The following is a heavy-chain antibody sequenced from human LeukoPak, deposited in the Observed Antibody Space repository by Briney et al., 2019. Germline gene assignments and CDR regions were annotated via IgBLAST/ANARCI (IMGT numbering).Heavy chain of an antibody. Sequence: SETLSLTCAVSGGSSSSSNWWNWVRPPPGKGLEWIGEIDHSGRTNYNPSLKSRVTISVDKSKNQISLKLSSVTAADTAVYYCASEEYYYYGMDVWGQGTTVTVSS. CDR1: GGSSSSSNW. J-gene: IGHJ6*01. V-gene: IGHV4-4*02. CDR2: IDHSGRT. CDR3: ASEEYYYYGMDV.